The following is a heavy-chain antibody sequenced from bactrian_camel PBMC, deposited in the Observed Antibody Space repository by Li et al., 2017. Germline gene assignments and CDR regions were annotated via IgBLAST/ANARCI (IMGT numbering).Heavy chain of an antibody. CDR3: AAGQNGGRCPDFGY. CDR2: IDGSGRT. J-gene: IGHJ6*01. D-gene: IGHD3*01. V-gene: IGHV3S10*01. Sequence: DVQLVESGGGLVQPGGSLKLSCVAFGFTSSSNYMTWFRQAPGKEREGVARIDGSGRTSYADSVKGRFTISKDNPKNTLYLQMNSLRPEDTGMYYCAAGQNGGRCPDFGYWGQSTQVTVS. CDR1: GFTSSSNY.